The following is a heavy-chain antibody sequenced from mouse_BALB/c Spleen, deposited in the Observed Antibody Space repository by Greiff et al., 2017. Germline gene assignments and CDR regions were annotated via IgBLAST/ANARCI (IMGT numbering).Heavy chain of an antibody. V-gene: IGHV1S81*02. CDR3: ARKQYGNSWFAY. CDR2: INPSNGRT. J-gene: IGHJ3*01. CDR1: GYTFTSYW. Sequence: VQLKQPGAELVKPGASVKLSCKASGYTFTSYWMHWVKQRPGQGLEWIGEINPSNGRTNYNEKFKSKATLTVDKSSSTAYMQLSSLTSEDSAVYYCARKQYGNSWFAYWGQGTLVTVSA. D-gene: IGHD2-10*02.